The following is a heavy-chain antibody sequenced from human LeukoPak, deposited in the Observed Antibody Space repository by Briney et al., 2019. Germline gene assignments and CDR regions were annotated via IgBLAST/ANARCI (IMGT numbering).Heavy chain of an antibody. V-gene: IGHV3-13*01. Sequence: PGGSLRLSCAASGFTFSNYDMHWIRQVTGKYLEWVSAIGTNGDTYYPGSVKGRFTISRENAKNSLFLQMNSLRAGDTAVYYCARAVAAARGVNYFDYWGQGTLVTVSS. J-gene: IGHJ4*02. CDR2: IGTNGDT. D-gene: IGHD3-10*01. CDR3: ARAVAAARGVNYFDY. CDR1: GFTFSNYD.